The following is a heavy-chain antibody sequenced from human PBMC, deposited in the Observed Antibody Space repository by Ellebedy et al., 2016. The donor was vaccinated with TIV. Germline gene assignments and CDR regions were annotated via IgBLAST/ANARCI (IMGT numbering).Heavy chain of an antibody. Sequence: ASVKVSXXVSGYTLTELSMHWVRQAPGKGLEWMGGFDPEDGETIYAQKFQGRVTMTEDTSTDTAYMELSSLRSDDTAVYYCARGELGNFDYWGQGTLVTVSS. CDR1: GYTLTELS. CDR2: FDPEDGET. CDR3: ARGELGNFDY. J-gene: IGHJ4*02. V-gene: IGHV1-24*01. D-gene: IGHD7-27*01.